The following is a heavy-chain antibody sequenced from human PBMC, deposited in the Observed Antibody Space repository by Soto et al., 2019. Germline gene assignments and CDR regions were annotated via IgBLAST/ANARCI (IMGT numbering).Heavy chain of an antibody. J-gene: IGHJ4*02. V-gene: IGHV3-73*01. CDR2: ILSKAGNYAT. CDR3: IRGGSPYYYDY. Sequence: EVQLVESGGGLVQPGGSLKLSCAASGFIFSGSAVHWVRQASGKGLEWVGRILSKAGNYATAYPASMKGRFTISRDDSEHTAFLQMNSLKTEDTAVYYCIRGGSPYYYDYWGQGTLVAVSS. CDR1: GFIFSGSA.